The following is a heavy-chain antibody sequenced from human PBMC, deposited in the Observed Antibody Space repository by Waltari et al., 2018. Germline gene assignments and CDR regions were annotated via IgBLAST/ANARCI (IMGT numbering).Heavy chain of an antibody. J-gene: IGHJ4*02. CDR3: ARVGLDSGLDY. V-gene: IGHV4-59*01. Sequence: QVQLQESGPGLVKPSETLSLTCTVSGGSISSYYWSWIRQPPGKGLEWIGYIYYSGSTNYNPSLKSRVTISVDTSKNQFSLKLSSVTAADTAVYYCARVGLDSGLDYWGQGTLVTVSS. D-gene: IGHD6-25*01. CDR1: GGSISSYY. CDR2: IYYSGST.